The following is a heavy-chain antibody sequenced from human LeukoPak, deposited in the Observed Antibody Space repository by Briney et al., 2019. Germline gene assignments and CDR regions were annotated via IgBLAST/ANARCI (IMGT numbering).Heavy chain of an antibody. CDR2: ISGGRGGST. D-gene: IGHD3-22*01. Sequence: PGGSLRLSCAASGFTSTNYGMSWVRQAPGKGLEWVSVISGGRGGSTYYADSVKGRFTISRDNSKNTLYLQMNSLRAEDTAVYYCAKEIETYYYDSSGLFDYWGQGTLVTVSS. CDR3: AKEIETYYYDSSGLFDY. CDR1: GFTSTNYG. J-gene: IGHJ4*02. V-gene: IGHV3-23*01.